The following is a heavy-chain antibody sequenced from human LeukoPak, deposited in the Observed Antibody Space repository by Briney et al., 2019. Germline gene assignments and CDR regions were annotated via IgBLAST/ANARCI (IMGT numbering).Heavy chain of an antibody. D-gene: IGHD6-13*01. J-gene: IGHJ4*02. CDR1: GYTFTSYY. Sequence: ASVKVSCKASGYTFTSYYMHWVRQAPGQGLEWRGIINPSGGSTSYAQKFQGRVTMTRDTSTSTVYMELSSLRSEDTAVYYCARGVYSSSWIMPPVDYWGQGTLVTVSS. V-gene: IGHV1-46*01. CDR2: INPSGGST. CDR3: ARGVYSSSWIMPPVDY.